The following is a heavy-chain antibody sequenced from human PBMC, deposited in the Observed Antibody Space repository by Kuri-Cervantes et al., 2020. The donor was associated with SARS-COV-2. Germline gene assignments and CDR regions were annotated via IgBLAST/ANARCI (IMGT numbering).Heavy chain of an antibody. D-gene: IGHD4-23*01. J-gene: IGHJ3*02. CDR1: GFTFSSYS. Sequence: GESLKISCAASGFTFSSYSMNWVRQAPGKGLEWVSYISSSSSTIYYADSVKGRFTISRDNAKNSLYLQMNSLRDEDTAVYYCARDPTVVPTDAFDIWGQGTMVTVS. V-gene: IGHV3-48*02. CDR3: ARDPTVVPTDAFDI. CDR2: ISSSSSTI.